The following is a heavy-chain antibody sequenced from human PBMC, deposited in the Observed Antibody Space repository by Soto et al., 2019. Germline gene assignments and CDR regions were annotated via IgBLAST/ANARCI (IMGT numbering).Heavy chain of an antibody. Sequence: GGSLRLSCAASGFTFSSYAMHWVRQAPGKGLEWVAVISYDGSNKYYADSVKGRFTISRDNSKNTLYLQMNSLRAEDTAVYYCAREGYSKPLKHTYGMDVWGQGTTVTVSS. CDR1: GFTFSSYA. D-gene: IGHD2-15*01. CDR2: ISYDGSNK. CDR3: AREGYSKPLKHTYGMDV. V-gene: IGHV3-30-3*01. J-gene: IGHJ6*02.